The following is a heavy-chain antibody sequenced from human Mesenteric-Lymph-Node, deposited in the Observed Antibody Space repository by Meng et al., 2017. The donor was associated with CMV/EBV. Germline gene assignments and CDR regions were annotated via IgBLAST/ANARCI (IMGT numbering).Heavy chain of an antibody. D-gene: IGHD6-6*01. V-gene: IGHV1-69*05. CDR1: GGTLSSYA. J-gene: IGHJ4*02. Sequence: KGSCKASGGTLSSYALSWVRQAPGQGLEWMGGIIPIFGTANYAQKFQGRVTITTDESTSTAYMELSSLRSEDTAVYYCASDLTRPGYWGQGTLVTVSS. CDR3: ASDLTRPGY. CDR2: IIPIFGTA.